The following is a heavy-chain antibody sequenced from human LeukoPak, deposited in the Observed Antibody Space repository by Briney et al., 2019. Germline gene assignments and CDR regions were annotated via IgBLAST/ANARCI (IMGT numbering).Heavy chain of an antibody. V-gene: IGHV3-33*08. CDR1: AFTLSSYG. D-gene: IGHD6-13*01. CDR2: IWSDGSNK. CDR3: ARDRGSWSQYGMDV. Sequence: PGRSLRLWGAASAFTLSSYGMHWVPQAPGKGLETVAVIWSDGSNKYSADSVKGRFTIARDNSKNSLYLKMNSLRAEDTAVYYCARDRGSWSQYGMDVWGQGTTVTVSS. J-gene: IGHJ6*02.